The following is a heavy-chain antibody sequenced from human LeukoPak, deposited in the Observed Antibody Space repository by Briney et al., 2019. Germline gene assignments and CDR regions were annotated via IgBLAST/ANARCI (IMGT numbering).Heavy chain of an antibody. CDR1: GGSFSGYY. Sequence: SETLSLTCAVYGGSFSGYYWSWIRQPPGKGLEWIGEINHSGSTNYNPSLKSRVTISVDTSKNQFSLKLSSVTAADTAVYYCARDTYSGSGSNDTDAFDIWGQGTMVTVSS. J-gene: IGHJ3*02. CDR2: INHSGST. CDR3: ARDTYSGSGSNDTDAFDI. D-gene: IGHD3-10*01. V-gene: IGHV4-34*01.